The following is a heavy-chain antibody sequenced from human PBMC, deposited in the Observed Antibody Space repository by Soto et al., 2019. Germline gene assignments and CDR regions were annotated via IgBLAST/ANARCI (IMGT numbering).Heavy chain of an antibody. D-gene: IGHD2-8*02. CDR2: INPSDQNT. CDR1: GYTFTRYY. J-gene: IGHJ4*02. CDR3: ARGGDAQLGTESRLFDQ. Sequence: QVQLVQSGAEVKKPGALMRVSCKASGYTFTRYYMHWVRQAPGQGLEWMGKINPSDQNTSYAQKFQGRLTMTSDTSTSTLYMEMSSLRSEDTAMYYCARGGDAQLGTESRLFDQWGQGTLVTVSS. V-gene: IGHV1-46*01.